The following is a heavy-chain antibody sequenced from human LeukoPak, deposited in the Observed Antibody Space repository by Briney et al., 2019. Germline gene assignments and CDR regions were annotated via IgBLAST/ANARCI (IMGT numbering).Heavy chain of an antibody. D-gene: IGHD4-17*01. V-gene: IGHV4-59*01. Sequence: SETLSLTCTVSGGSISSCYWCWIRQPPGQGKERIGYIYYSGSTDYNPSLKSRVTMSVDTSKNQFSLKLSSVTAADTAVYYCARDPSYYGNDMDVWGQGTTVIVSS. CDR1: GGSISSCY. CDR2: IYYSGST. CDR3: ARDPSYYGNDMDV. J-gene: IGHJ6*02.